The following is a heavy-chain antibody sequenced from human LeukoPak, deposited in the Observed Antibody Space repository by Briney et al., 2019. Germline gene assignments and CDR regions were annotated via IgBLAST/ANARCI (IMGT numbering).Heavy chain of an antibody. CDR1: GFTFSSYQ. J-gene: IGHJ4*02. Sequence: GGSLRLSCAGSGFTFSSYQMHWVRQAPGKGLEWVSYIKNGGSTIFYTDSVKGRFTISRDDAKKSLYLQMNTLRAEDTAIYYCARETRGAFDYWGQGTLVTVSS. V-gene: IGHV3-48*03. CDR3: ARETRGAFDY. CDR2: IKNGGSTI. D-gene: IGHD4/OR15-4a*01.